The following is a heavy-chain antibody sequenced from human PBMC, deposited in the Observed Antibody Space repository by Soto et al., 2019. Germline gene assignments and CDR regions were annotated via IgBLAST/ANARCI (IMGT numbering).Heavy chain of an antibody. Sequence: PGASRKISCKGSGYSFTSCLIGWVRQMPGKGLEWMGIIYPGDSDTRYSPSFQGQVTISADKSISTAYLQWSSLKASDTAMYYCARHDSSISPIPNYYYYYGMDVWGQGTTVTVSS. CDR3: ARHDSSISPIPNYYYYYGMDV. V-gene: IGHV5-51*01. CDR2: IYPGDSDT. J-gene: IGHJ6*02. CDR1: GYSFTSCL. D-gene: IGHD4-4*01.